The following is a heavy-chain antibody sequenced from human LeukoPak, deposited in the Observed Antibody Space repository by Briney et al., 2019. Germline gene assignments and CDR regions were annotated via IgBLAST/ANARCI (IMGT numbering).Heavy chain of an antibody. Sequence: GGSLRLSCAASGFSASSNYMSWVRQAPGKGLEWVSVIYRGDITYYADSVKGRFTISRDNSKNTVYLQMNSLRVEDTAVYYCAGDSSGHYDTLLPFDYWGQGTLVTVSS. CDR2: IYRGDIT. D-gene: IGHD3-22*01. CDR1: GFSASSNY. V-gene: IGHV3-53*01. J-gene: IGHJ4*02. CDR3: AGDSSGHYDTLLPFDY.